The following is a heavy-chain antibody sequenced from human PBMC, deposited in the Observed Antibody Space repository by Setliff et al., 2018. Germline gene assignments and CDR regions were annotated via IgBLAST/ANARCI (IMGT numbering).Heavy chain of an antibody. J-gene: IGHJ4*02. CDR1: GYSFTDYG. D-gene: IGHD2-8*01. CDR2: ISTYTGNT. V-gene: IGHV1-18*01. Sequence: SVKVSCKTSGYSFTDYGIAWVRQAPGQGLEWMGWISTYTGNTNYAQKVQGRVSMTTDTSTNTAYMELRSLTSDDTAVYYCSRLVRYCTKTSCQGASGAELWGQGTLVTVSS. CDR3: SRLVRYCTKTSCQGASGAEL.